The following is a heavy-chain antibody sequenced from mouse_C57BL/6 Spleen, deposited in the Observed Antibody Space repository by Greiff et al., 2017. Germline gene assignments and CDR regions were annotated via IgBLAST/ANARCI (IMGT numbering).Heavy chain of an antibody. V-gene: IGHV1-64*01. CDR3: ARSGWDGYSWFAY. Sequence: QVQLQQPGAELVKPGASVKLSCKASGYTFTSYWMHWVKQRPGQGLEWIGMIHPNSGSTNYNEKFKSKATLTVDKSSSTAYMQLSSLTSEDSAVYYCARSGWDGYSWFAYWGQGTLVTVSA. CDR2: IHPNSGST. J-gene: IGHJ3*01. CDR1: GYTFTSYW. D-gene: IGHD2-3*01.